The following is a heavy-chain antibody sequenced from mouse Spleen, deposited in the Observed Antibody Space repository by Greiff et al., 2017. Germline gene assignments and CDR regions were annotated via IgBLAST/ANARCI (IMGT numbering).Heavy chain of an antibody. Sequence: EVQRVESGGDLVKPGGSLKLSCAASGFTFSSYGMSWVRQTPDKRLEWVATISSGGSYTYYPDSVKGRFTISRDNAKNTLYLQMSSLKSEDTAMYYCARQEAAGDYFDYWGQGTTLTVSS. CDR2: ISSGGSYT. CDR1: GFTFSSYG. CDR3: ARQEAAGDYFDY. D-gene: IGHD3-2*02. V-gene: IGHV5-6*01. J-gene: IGHJ2*01.